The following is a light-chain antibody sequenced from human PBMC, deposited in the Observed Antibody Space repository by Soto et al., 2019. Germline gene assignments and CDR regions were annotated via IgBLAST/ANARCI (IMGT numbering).Light chain of an antibody. CDR1: QSVSSTY. CDR2: GAS. Sequence: EIVLTQSPGTLSLSPGERATLSCRASQSVSSTYLAWYQQKPGQAPRLLIYGASSRATGIPDRFSGSGSGTDFTLTISGLEPEDFAVYYCQQYGSSPRITFGQGTRL. CDR3: QQYGSSPRIT. J-gene: IGKJ5*01. V-gene: IGKV3-20*01.